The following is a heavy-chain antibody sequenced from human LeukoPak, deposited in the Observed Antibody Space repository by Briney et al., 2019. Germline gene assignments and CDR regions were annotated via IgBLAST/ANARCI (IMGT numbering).Heavy chain of an antibody. V-gene: IGHV3-30*18. D-gene: IGHD6-13*01. CDR2: ISYDGSNK. CDR3: AKESDVAAAGIDY. J-gene: IGHJ4*02. CDR1: GFTFSSYG. Sequence: PGRSLRLSCASSGFTFSSYGMHWVRQAPGKGLEWVAVISYDGSNKYYADSVKGRFTISRDNSKNTLYLQMNSLRVEDTAVYYCAKESDVAAAGIDYWGQGTLVTVAS.